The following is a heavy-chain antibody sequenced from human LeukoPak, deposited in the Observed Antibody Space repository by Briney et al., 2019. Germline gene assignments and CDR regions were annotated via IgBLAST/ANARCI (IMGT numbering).Heavy chain of an antibody. CDR1: GGSFSGYY. J-gene: IGHJ4*02. D-gene: IGHD2-15*01. Sequence: SETLSLTCAVYGGSFSGYYWSWIRQPPGKGLEWIGEINHSGSTNYNPSLKSRVTISVDTSKNQFSLKLSCVTAADTAVYYCAGNPYCSGGSCFIAADYWGQGTLVTVPS. V-gene: IGHV4-34*01. CDR3: AGNPYCSGGSCFIAADY. CDR2: INHSGST.